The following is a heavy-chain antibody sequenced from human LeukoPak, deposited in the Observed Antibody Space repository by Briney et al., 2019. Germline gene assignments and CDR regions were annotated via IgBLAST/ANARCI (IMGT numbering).Heavy chain of an antibody. Sequence: GGSLRLSCAASGFTFGTYAMSWVRQAPGKGLEWVSAISASSSDTYDADSVKGRFTISRDNSKNTLYLQMNSLRAEDTAVYYCAKGNTYYYDTSGYYSYFDYWGQGTLVTVSS. CDR2: ISASSSDT. V-gene: IGHV3-23*01. J-gene: IGHJ4*02. CDR1: GFTFGTYA. CDR3: AKGNTYYYDTSGYYSYFDY. D-gene: IGHD3-22*01.